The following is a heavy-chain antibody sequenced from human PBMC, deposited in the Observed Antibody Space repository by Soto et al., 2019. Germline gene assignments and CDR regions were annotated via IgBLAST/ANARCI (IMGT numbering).Heavy chain of an antibody. CDR2: ISSSSSYI. J-gene: IGHJ4*02. V-gene: IGHV3-21*01. Sequence: GGSLRLSCAASGFTFSSYSMNWVRQAPGKGLEWVSSISSSSSYIYYADSVKGRSTISRDNAKNSLYLQMNSLRAEDTAMYYCAKDAPYYYDSSGYYGPFDYWGQGTQVTVSS. CDR1: GFTFSSYS. D-gene: IGHD3-22*01. CDR3: AKDAPYYYDSSGYYGPFDY.